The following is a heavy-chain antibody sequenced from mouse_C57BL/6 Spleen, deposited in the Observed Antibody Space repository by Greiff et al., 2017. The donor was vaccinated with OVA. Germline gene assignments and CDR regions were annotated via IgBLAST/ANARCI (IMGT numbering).Heavy chain of an antibody. J-gene: IGHJ1*03. CDR3: ALGPDGGYFDV. CDR1: GYTFTSYW. V-gene: IGHV1-61*01. Sequence: QVQLQQPGAELVRPGSSVKLSCKASGYTFTSYWMDWVKQRPGQGLEWIGNIYPSDSETHYNQKFKDKATLTVDKSSSTAYMQLSSLTSEDSAVYYCALGPDGGYFDVWGTGTTVTVSS. CDR2: IYPSDSET.